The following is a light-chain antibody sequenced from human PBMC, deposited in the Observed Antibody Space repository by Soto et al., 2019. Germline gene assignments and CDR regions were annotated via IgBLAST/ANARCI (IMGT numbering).Light chain of an antibody. J-gene: IGKJ3*01. CDR3: QQSYTTPFT. CDR1: QTIRSS. V-gene: IGKV1-39*01. CDR2: TAS. Sequence: DIQMTQSPSSLSAFVGDRVTITCRTSQTIRSSLNWYQQKPGKAPKLLIFTASSLQSGVPSRFSGSGSGTVFTLTISSLHPEDFATYYCQQSYTTPFTFGHGTKVDIK.